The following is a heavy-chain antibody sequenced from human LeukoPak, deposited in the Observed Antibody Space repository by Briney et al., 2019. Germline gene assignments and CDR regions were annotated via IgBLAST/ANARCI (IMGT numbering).Heavy chain of an antibody. J-gene: IGHJ3*02. CDR2: ISWNSGSI. V-gene: IGHV3-9*01. CDR1: GFTFDDYA. CDR3: AKVRPLGYCSSTSCPITDAFDI. Sequence: GGSLRLSCAASGFTFDDYAMHWVRQAPGKGLEWVSGISWNSGSIGYADSVKGRFTISRDNAKNSLYLQMNSLRAEDTALYYCAKVRPLGYCSSTSCPITDAFDIWGQGTMVTVSS. D-gene: IGHD2-2*01.